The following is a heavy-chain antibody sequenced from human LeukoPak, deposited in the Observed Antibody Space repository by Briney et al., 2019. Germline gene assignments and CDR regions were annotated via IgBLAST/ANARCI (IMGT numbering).Heavy chain of an antibody. CDR2: IYSGGTT. CDR3: TKLKGWYGDGYFDY. J-gene: IGHJ4*02. Sequence: LTGGSLRLSCAASGFSVSSKYMSWVRQPAGKGLEWVSVIYSGGTTFYADSVKGRFTISRDNSKNTLYLQMNSLRPDDTAVYYCTKLKGWYGDGYFDYWGPGNLVPVSS. CDR1: GFSVSSKY. V-gene: IGHV3-53*01. D-gene: IGHD6-19*01.